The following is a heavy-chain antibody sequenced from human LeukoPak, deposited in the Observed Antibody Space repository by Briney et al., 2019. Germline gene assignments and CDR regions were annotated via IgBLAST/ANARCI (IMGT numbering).Heavy chain of an antibody. D-gene: IGHD5-12*01. J-gene: IGHJ6*02. CDR2: ISAYNGNT. V-gene: IGHV1-18*01. CDR1: GYTFTSYG. CDR3: ARDRYSGYEAYYYYGMDV. Sequence: PEASVKVSCKASGYTFTSYGISWVRQAPGQGLEWMGWISAYNGNTNYAQKLQGRVTMTTDTSTSTAYMELRSLRSDDTAVYYCARDRYSGYEAYYYYGMDVWGQGTTVTVSS.